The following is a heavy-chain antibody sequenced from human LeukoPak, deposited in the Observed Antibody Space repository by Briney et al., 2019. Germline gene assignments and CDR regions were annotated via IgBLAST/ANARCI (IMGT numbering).Heavy chain of an antibody. Sequence: GESLKISCKGSGYSFTTYWIAWVRQMPGKGLEWMGIIYPGDSDTTYSPSFQGQVTISADKSISTAYLQWSSLKASDTAMYYCARRPASTGTMFDYWGQGILVTVSS. D-gene: IGHD1-1*01. CDR3: ARRPASTGTMFDY. J-gene: IGHJ4*02. CDR1: GYSFTTYW. V-gene: IGHV5-51*01. CDR2: IYPGDSDT.